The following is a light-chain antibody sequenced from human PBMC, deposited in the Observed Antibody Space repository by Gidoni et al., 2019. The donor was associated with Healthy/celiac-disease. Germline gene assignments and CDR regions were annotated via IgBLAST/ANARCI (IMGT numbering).Light chain of an antibody. V-gene: IGKV3-11*01. CDR2: DAS. Sequence: EIVWTHSPATLSLSPGERATLSCRDSQSVSSYLAWYQQKPGQAPRLLIYDASNRATGIPARISGSGSGTDFTLTISSLEPEDFAVYYCQQRSNWPLTFGGGTKVEIK. CDR3: QQRSNWPLT. J-gene: IGKJ4*01. CDR1: QSVSSY.